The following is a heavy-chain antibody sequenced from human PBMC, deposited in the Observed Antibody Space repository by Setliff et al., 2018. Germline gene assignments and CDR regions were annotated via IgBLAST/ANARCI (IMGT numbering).Heavy chain of an antibody. J-gene: IGHJ4*02. CDR2: IYYSGST. Sequence: SETLSLTCAVYGGSFSGYYWRWIRQPPGKGLEWIGSIYYSGSTYYNPSLKSRVTISVDTSKNQFSLKLSSVTAADTAVYYCASWGTVTLFDYWGQGTLVTVSS. CDR3: ASWGTVTLFDY. D-gene: IGHD4-4*01. V-gene: IGHV4-34*01. CDR1: GGSFSGYY.